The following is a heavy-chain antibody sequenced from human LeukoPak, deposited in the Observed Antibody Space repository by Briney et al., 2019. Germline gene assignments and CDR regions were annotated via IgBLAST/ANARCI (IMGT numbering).Heavy chain of an antibody. V-gene: IGHV3-33*01. CDR3: ARAVLLWFGWFDP. D-gene: IGHD3-10*01. Sequence: PGGSLRLSCAASGFTFSSYGMHWVRQAPGKGLEWVAVIWYDGSNKYYADSEKGRFTISRDNSKNTLYLQMNSLRAEDTAVYYCARAVLLWFGWFDPWGQGTLVTVSS. J-gene: IGHJ5*02. CDR2: IWYDGSNK. CDR1: GFTFSSYG.